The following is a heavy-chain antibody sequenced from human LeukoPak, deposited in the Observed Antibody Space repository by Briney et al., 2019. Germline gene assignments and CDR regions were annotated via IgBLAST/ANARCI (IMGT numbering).Heavy chain of an antibody. J-gene: IGHJ4*02. Sequence: GGSLTLSCAASGFTFSSYAMPWVRQAPGKGLEWVSTIFAGGGDTYYADSVKGRFTISRDTSKNTLYLQMNSLRAEDTAVYYCAKAWAAAGTFDSWGQGTLVTVSS. CDR3: AKAWAAAGTFDS. CDR1: GFTFSSYA. CDR2: IFAGGGDT. V-gene: IGHV3-23*01. D-gene: IGHD6-13*01.